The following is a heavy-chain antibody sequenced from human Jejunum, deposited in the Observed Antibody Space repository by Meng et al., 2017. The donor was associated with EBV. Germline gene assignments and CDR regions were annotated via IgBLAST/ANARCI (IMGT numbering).Heavy chain of an antibody. CDR1: GYIFTTYS. CDR3: ARDRRVGSYDY. D-gene: IGHD1-26*01. J-gene: IGHJ4*02. CDR2: ISYNTGNP. V-gene: IGHV7-4-1*02. Sequence: QVQLVQSGSELREPGASVKVSCQASGYIFTTYSMNWVRQAPGQGLEWMGYISYNTGNPSYAQGFTARFVFSWDTSVNTAYLQTSSLRAEDTAVYYCARDRRVGSYDYWGQGTLVTVSS.